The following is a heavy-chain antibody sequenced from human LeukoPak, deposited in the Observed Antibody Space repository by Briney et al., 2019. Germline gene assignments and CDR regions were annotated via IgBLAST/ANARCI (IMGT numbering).Heavy chain of an antibody. CDR1: GFTFSSYA. CDR2: ISYDGSNK. CDR3: AKDLPGQWPTVFDY. D-gene: IGHD6-19*01. J-gene: IGHJ4*02. Sequence: GGSLRLSCAASGFTFSSYAMHWVRQAPGKGLEWVAVISYDGSNKYYADSVKGRFTISRDSSKNTLYLQMNSLRAEDTAVYYCAKDLPGQWPTVFDYWGQGTLVTVSS. V-gene: IGHV3-30*04.